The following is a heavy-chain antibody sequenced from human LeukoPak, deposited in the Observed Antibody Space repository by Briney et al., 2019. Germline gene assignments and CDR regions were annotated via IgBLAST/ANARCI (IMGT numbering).Heavy chain of an antibody. CDR2: ISYDGSNK. V-gene: IGHV3-30*04. Sequence: PGGSLRLSCAASGFTFSSYAMHWVRQAPGKGLEWVAVISYDGSNKYYADSVKGRFTISRDNSKNTLYLQMNSLRAEDTAVYYCARDRESTGFDYRGQGTLVTVSS. D-gene: IGHD4-11*01. CDR1: GFTFSSYA. J-gene: IGHJ4*02. CDR3: ARDRESTGFDY.